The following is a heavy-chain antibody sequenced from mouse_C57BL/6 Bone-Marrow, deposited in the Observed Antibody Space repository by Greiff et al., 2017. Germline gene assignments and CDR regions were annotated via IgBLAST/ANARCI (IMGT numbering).Heavy chain of an antibody. CDR3: ARSPPISAPYYYAMDY. CDR2: INPSSGYT. D-gene: IGHD3-1*01. Sequence: VKLMESGAELAKPGASVKLSCKASGYTFTSYWMHWVKQRPGQGLEWIGYINPSSGYTKYNQKFKDKATLTADKSSSTVYMQLSSLTYEDSAVXYCARSPPISAPYYYAMDYWGQGTSVTVSS. V-gene: IGHV1-7*01. J-gene: IGHJ4*01. CDR1: GYTFTSYW.